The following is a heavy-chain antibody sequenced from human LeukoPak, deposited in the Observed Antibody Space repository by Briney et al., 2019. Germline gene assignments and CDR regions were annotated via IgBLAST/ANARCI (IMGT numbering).Heavy chain of an antibody. CDR2: ISSSGSTI. Sequence: GGSLRLSCAASGFTFSDYYMSCIRQAPGKGLEWVSYISSSGSTIYYADSVKGRFTISRDSAKNSLYLQMNSLRAEDTAVYYCAEDSPDGYHINWSDAWGQGTLVTVSS. CDR1: GFTFSDYY. CDR3: AEDSPDGYHINWSDA. D-gene: IGHD5-24*01. V-gene: IGHV3-11*01. J-gene: IGHJ5*01.